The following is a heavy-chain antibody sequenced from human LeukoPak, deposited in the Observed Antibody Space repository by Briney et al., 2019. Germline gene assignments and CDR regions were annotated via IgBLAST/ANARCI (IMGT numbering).Heavy chain of an antibody. CDR3: AKDISYSSSPYAFDI. Sequence: GGSLRLSCAASGFTFSSYWMSWVRQAPGKGLEWVANIKEDGSEKYYVDSVKGRFTISRDNAKNSLYLQMNSLRAEDTALYYCAKDISYSSSPYAFDIWGQGTMVTVSS. D-gene: IGHD6-13*01. J-gene: IGHJ3*02. CDR2: IKEDGSEK. V-gene: IGHV3-7*03. CDR1: GFTFSSYW.